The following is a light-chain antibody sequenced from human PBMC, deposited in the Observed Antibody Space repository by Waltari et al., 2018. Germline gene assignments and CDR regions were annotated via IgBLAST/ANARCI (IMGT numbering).Light chain of an antibody. J-gene: IGLJ3*02. Sequence: QLVLTQSPSASASLGASVKLTCTLSSGHSSNIIAWLQQQPEKGPRYLMKVNSDGSHSKGDGIPERFSGSSSGAERYLTISTVQSEDEADYYCQTGGHGTWVFGGGTKLTVL. V-gene: IGLV4-69*01. CDR3: QTGGHGTWV. CDR2: VNSDGSH. CDR1: SGHSSNI.